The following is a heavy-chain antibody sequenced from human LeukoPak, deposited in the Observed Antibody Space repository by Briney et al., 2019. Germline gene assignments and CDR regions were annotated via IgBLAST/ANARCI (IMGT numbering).Heavy chain of an antibody. V-gene: IGHV3-74*01. D-gene: IGHD1-14*01. CDR2: IKSEGST. J-gene: IGHJ6*03. CDR1: GFTFSNNR. Sequence: GGSLRLSSAASGFTFSNNRMHWVRQAPGEGLVWVSRIKSEGSTSYADSVKGRSTISRDNAKNTLYLQMNSLSSEDTAVYYCTRDRNAYYMDVWGKGPTVIVSS. CDR3: TRDRNAYYMDV.